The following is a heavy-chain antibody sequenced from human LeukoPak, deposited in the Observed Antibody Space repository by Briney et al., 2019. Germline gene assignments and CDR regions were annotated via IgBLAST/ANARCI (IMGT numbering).Heavy chain of an antibody. CDR1: GFAFSGYG. V-gene: IGHV3-33*01. D-gene: IGHD2-2*01. J-gene: IGHJ4*02. CDR2: IWYDGNNK. CDR3: ARDCRFGSTTCHDY. Sequence: GTSLRLSCAASGFAFSGYGMHWVRQAPGKGLEWVAVIWYDGNNKYYEDSVKGRFTIYRDNSKNTLYLQMNSLRAEDTAVYYCARDCRFGSTTCHDYWGQGTLVTVSS.